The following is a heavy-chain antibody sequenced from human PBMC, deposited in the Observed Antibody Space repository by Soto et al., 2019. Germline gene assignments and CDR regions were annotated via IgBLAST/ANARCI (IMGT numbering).Heavy chain of an antibody. V-gene: IGHV3-74*01. CDR2: IRPDGSGS. J-gene: IGHJ4*02. Sequence: EVQLVESGGGLVQPGGSLRLSCAASGFAFSNHWMHWFRKAPGKGLVWVSRIRPDGSGSNYADSVQGRFAISRDNAQNTVYLQMNSLRVEDTALYYCSRDLVAGSGSCDSWGQGTLVTVSS. D-gene: IGHD3-10*01. CDR3: SRDLVAGSGSCDS. CDR1: GFAFSNHW.